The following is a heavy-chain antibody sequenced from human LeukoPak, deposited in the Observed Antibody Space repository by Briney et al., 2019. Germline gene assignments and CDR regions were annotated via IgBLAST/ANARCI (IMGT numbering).Heavy chain of an antibody. D-gene: IGHD3-10*01. CDR1: GFTVSSNY. CDR2: IYSGGST. J-gene: IGHJ4*02. Sequence: PGGSLRLSCAASGFTVSSNYMSWVRQAPGKGLEWVSVIYSGGSTYYADSVKGRFTISRDNSKNTLYLQMNSLRAEDTAVYYCASIGGFGELIGRDYWGQGTLVTVSS. CDR3: ASIGGFGELIGRDY. V-gene: IGHV3-66*01.